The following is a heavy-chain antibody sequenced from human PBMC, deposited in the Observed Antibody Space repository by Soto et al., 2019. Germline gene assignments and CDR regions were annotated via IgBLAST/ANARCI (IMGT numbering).Heavy chain of an antibody. D-gene: IGHD3-22*01. CDR3: ATGPDYDSVSGYVDY. V-gene: IGHV1-24*01. CDR2: LDPEDGET. CDR1: GYTLTELS. J-gene: IGHJ4*02. Sequence: QVQLVQSGAEVKKPGASVKVSCKVSGYTLTELSMHWVRQAPGKGLEWMGGLDPEDGETIYAQKFQGKVTMTEDTSTDTAYMELSSLRYEDTAVYYCATGPDYDSVSGYVDYWGQGTLVTVSS.